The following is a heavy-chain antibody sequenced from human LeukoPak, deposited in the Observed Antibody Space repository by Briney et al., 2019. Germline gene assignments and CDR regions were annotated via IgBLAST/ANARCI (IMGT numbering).Heavy chain of an antibody. D-gene: IGHD6-13*01. CDR3: ARGHSSSWEYNWFDP. Sequence: ASVKVSCKASGYTFTSYYMHWVRQPPGQGLEWMGIINPSGGSTSYAQKFQGRVTMTRDTSTSTVYMELSSLRSEGTAVYYCARGHSSSWEYNWFDPWGQGTLVTVSS. J-gene: IGHJ5*02. CDR1: GYTFTSYY. CDR2: INPSGGST. V-gene: IGHV1-46*03.